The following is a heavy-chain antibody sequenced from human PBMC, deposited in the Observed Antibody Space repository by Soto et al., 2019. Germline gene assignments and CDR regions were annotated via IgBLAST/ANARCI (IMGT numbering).Heavy chain of an antibody. V-gene: IGHV4-59*01. CDR3: ARVGAAIFGVVNNWFNP. J-gene: IGHJ5*02. D-gene: IGHD3-3*01. CDR1: GGSISSYY. CDR2: IYYSGST. Sequence: SETLSLTCTVSGGSISSYYWSWIRQPPGKGLEWIGYIYYSGSTNYNPSLKSRVTISVDTSKNQFSLKLSSVTAADTAVYYCARVGAAIFGVVNNWFNPWGQGTLVTVSS.